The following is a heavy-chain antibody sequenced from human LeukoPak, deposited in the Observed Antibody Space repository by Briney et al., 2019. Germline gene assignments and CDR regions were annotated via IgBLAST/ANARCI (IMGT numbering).Heavy chain of an antibody. CDR1: GGSINSSSYY. CDR2: IFYSGNT. V-gene: IGHV4-39*01. D-gene: IGHD3-10*01. CDR3: AREDSNYYGSGSYSY. J-gene: IGHJ4*02. Sequence: SETLSLTCTVSGGSINSSSYYWGWIRQPPGKGLEWIGSIFYSGNTYDNPSLKSRVTISVDTSKNQFSLKLNSVTAADTAVYYCAREDSNYYGSGSYSYWGQGTLVTVSS.